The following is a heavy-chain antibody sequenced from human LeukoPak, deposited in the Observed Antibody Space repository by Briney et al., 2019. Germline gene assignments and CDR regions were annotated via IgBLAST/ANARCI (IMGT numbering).Heavy chain of an antibody. D-gene: IGHD6-19*01. V-gene: IGHV4-4*07. Sequence: KPSETLSLTCPVSGGSISSYYWSWVRQPAGKGLEWIGRIYTSGSTNYTPSLKSRVAMSVATSKIQFSLKLSSVTAADTAMYYCARDPAGYSSGWSSDYWGQGTLVTVSS. CDR2: IYTSGST. CDR1: GGSISSYY. J-gene: IGHJ4*02. CDR3: ARDPAGYSSGWSSDY.